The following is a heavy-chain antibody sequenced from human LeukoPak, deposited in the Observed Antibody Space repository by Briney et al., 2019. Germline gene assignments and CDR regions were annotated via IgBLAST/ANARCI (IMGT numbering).Heavy chain of an antibody. Sequence: SGGSLRLSCVASGFTFSDYSLNWVRQAPGKGLEGISYIGISSGNTKYADSVKGRFTISGDNAKNSLYLQMNSLRVEDTAVYYCARDHNYAFDNWGQGTLVTVSS. V-gene: IGHV3-48*04. J-gene: IGHJ4*02. CDR1: GFTFSDYS. D-gene: IGHD1-1*01. CDR3: ARDHNYAFDN. CDR2: IGISSGNT.